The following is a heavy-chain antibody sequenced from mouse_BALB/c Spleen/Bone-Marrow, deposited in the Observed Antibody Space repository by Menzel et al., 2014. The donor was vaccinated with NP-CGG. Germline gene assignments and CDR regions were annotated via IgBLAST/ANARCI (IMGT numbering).Heavy chain of an antibody. J-gene: IGHJ2*01. CDR2: ISSGSSTI. V-gene: IGHV5-17*02. CDR1: GFTFSSFG. CDR3: ARSGSSSGYFDY. Sequence: DVMLVESGGGLVQPGGSRKLSCAASGFTFSSFGMHWVRQAPEKGLEWVAYISSGSSTIYYADTVMGRFIISRDNPKNTLFLQMTSLRSEDTAMYYCARSGSSSGYFDYWGQGTTLTVSS. D-gene: IGHD1-1*01.